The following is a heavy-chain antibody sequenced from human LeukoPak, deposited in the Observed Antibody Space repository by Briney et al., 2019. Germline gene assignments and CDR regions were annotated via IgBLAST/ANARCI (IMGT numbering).Heavy chain of an antibody. J-gene: IGHJ5*02. V-gene: IGHV4-59*01. CDR3: ARVRQQRWFDP. D-gene: IGHD6-13*01. CDR1: GGSISSYY. CDR2: IYYSGGT. Sequence: SETLSLTCTVSGGSISSYYWSWLRQPPGKGLEWIGYIYYSGGTNYNPSLKSRVTISVDTSKNQFSLKLSSVTAADTAVYYCARVRQQRWFDPWGQGTLVTVSS.